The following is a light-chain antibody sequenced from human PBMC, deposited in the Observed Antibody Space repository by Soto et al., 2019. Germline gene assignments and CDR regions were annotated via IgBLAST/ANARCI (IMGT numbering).Light chain of an antibody. CDR3: QQYENLPT. Sequence: AIQMTQSPSSLSASVGDRVTISCRASQGIGNALGWYQQKPGKAPKLLIYKASTLKSGVPSRFSGSGSGTEFTLTISRLPPEDIATYYCQQYENLPTFGQGTRLEIK. CDR1: QGIGNA. CDR2: KAS. V-gene: IGKV1-6*01. J-gene: IGKJ5*01.